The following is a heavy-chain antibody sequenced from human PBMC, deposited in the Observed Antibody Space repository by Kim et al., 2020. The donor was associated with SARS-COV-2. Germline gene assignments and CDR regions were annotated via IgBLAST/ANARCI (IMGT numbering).Heavy chain of an antibody. Sequence: GGSLRLSCAASAFTFSDFYMSWIRQAPGKGLEWVSYISASNSYTNYADSVKGRFTISRDNAQNSLYLQMSTLRAEDTAVYYCARVLYGAVSHYYFDLWGQGTLITVST. D-gene: IGHD3-10*01. J-gene: IGHJ4*02. CDR3: ARVLYGAVSHYYFDL. CDR2: ISASNSYT. V-gene: IGHV3-11*05. CDR1: AFTFSDFY.